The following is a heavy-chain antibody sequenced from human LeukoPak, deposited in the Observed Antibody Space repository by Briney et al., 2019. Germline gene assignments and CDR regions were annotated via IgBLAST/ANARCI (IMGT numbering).Heavy chain of an antibody. D-gene: IGHD2-8*02. CDR1: GFTFSSYA. V-gene: IGHV3-23*01. Sequence: GGSLRLSCAASGFTFSSYAMSWVRQAPGKGLEWVSAISGSGDSTFYADSVKGRFTISRDNSNNALYLQMNSLRAEDTAVFYCAKGRLDPNLVLDHWGQGTLVTVSS. CDR3: AKGRLDPNLVLDH. J-gene: IGHJ4*02. CDR2: ISGSGDST.